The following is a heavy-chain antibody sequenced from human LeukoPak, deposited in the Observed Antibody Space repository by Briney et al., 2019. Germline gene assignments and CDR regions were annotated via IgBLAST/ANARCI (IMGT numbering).Heavy chain of an antibody. CDR3: ARKTYYDFWSGYYTGGFDY. CDR1: GGSISSSRDY. V-gene: IGHV4-39*07. Sequence: SETLSLTCAVSGGSISSSRDYWGWIRQPPGKGLEWIGSIYYSGSTYYNPSLKSRVTISVDTSKNQFSLKLSSVTAADTAVYYCARKTYYDFWSGYYTGGFDYWGQGTLVTVSS. CDR2: IYYSGST. D-gene: IGHD3-3*01. J-gene: IGHJ4*02.